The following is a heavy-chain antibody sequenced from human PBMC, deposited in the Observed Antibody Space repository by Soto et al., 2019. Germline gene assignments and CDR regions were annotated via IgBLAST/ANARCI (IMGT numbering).Heavy chain of an antibody. D-gene: IGHD1-26*01. CDR2: INYSGNT. CDR3: ARHHVRGRTIVGAAEY. Sequence: PSETLSLTCAVYGGSFSGYYWSWIRQPPGKGLEWIGEINYSGNTNYNPSLKSRVSISVDTSKNQLFLNMGSVTAADTAMYYCARHHVRGRTIVGAAEYWGQGTLVTVSS. V-gene: IGHV4-34*01. CDR1: GGSFSGYY. J-gene: IGHJ4*02.